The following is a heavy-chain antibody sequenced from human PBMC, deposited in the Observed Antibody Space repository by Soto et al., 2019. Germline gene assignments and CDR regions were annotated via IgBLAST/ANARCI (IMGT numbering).Heavy chain of an antibody. D-gene: IGHD2-15*01. J-gene: IGHJ6*03. CDR1: GGSISSYY. Sequence: SETLSLTCTVSGGSISSYYWSWIRQPPGKGLEWIGYIYYSGSTNYNPSLKSRVTISVDTSKNQFSLKLSSVTAADTAVYYCARGGEYCSGGSCYSDYYYYMDVWGKGTTVTVSS. V-gene: IGHV4-59*08. CDR3: ARGGEYCSGGSCYSDYYYYMDV. CDR2: IYYSGST.